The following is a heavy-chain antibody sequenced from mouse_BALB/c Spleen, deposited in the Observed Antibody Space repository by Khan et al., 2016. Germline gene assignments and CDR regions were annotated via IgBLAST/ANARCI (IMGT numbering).Heavy chain of an antibody. CDR3: LRDARDY. Sequence: VQLQQSGPDLVKPGASVKISCKASGYSFTGYYMYWVKQSHEKSLEWIGRINPNNGGSYSNQKFKGKAILTVDKSSSTAYMELRSLTSEDSAVXDWLRDARDYWGQGTSVTVSS. V-gene: IGHV1-18*01. CDR2: INPNNGGS. J-gene: IGHJ4*01. CDR1: GYSFTGYY.